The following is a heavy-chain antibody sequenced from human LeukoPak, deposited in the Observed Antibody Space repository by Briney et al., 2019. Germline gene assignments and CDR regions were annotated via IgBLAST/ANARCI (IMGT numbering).Heavy chain of an antibody. V-gene: IGHV4-59*01. Sequence: SQTLSLTCTVSRGSISSYYWSWIRQPPGQGLEWIGYIYYSGSTDYNPSLKSRVNISVDTSKNQFSLKLSSVTAAGTAVYFCARVRVSSGSHPWYFDYWGKGTLVTVSS. D-gene: IGHD3-22*01. J-gene: IGHJ4*02. CDR3: ARVRVSSGSHPWYFDY. CDR1: RGSISSYY. CDR2: IYYSGST.